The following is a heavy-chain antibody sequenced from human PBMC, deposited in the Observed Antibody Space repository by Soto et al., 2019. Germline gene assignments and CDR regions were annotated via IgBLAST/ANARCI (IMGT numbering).Heavy chain of an antibody. Sequence: SKAPGVRISSCSLRWLRHYLGQGLEWMGGIIPSFGTANYAQKFQGRVTITADKSTSTAYMELSSLRSDDTAVYYCARGNSHGSNSYLDLWGRGTLVTVSS. J-gene: IGHJ2*01. D-gene: IGHD5-18*01. CDR3: ARGNSHGSNSYLDL. CDR2: IIPSFGTA. CDR1: GVRISSCS. V-gene: IGHV1-69*06.